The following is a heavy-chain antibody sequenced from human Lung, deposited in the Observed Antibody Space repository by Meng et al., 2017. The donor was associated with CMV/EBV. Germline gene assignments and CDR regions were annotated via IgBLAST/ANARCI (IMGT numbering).Heavy chain of an antibody. Sequence: QVQVVQSGAGVKKPGSSVKVSCKASGGTFSSYTISWVRQAPGQGLEWMGRIIPILGIANYAQKFQGRVTITADKSTSTAYMELSSLRSEDTAVYYCARVEVGITSGDYWGQGTLVTVSS. V-gene: IGHV1-69*02. CDR2: IIPILGIA. CDR1: GGTFSSYT. D-gene: IGHD1-26*01. CDR3: ARVEVGITSGDY. J-gene: IGHJ4*02.